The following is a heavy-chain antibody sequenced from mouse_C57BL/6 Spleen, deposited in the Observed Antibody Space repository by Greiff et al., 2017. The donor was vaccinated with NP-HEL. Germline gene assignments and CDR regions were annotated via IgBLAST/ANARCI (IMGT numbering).Heavy chain of an antibody. D-gene: IGHD2-5*01. J-gene: IGHJ4*01. V-gene: IGHV14-3*01. CDR3: ARTYYSNYDAMDD. CDR1: GFNFKNTY. Sequence: VQLQQSVAELVRPGASVKLSCTASGFNFKNTYMPWVKQRPEQGLEWIGKIDPANGSTNYAATFKGHATITADTSSNTAYLQLSSLTSADTAICDCARTYYSNYDAMDDWGKGTSVTVSS. CDR2: IDPANGST.